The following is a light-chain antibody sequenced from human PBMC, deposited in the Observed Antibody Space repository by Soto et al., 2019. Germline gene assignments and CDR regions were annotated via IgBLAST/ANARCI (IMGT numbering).Light chain of an antibody. Sequence: QSVLTQPASVSGSPGQSITISCTGASSDVGGYNYVSWYQQHPGKAPKVMIYEVSNRPSGVSNRFSGSKSGNTASLTISGLQAEDEADYYCSSYTSRSTFVLGNGTKVTVL. J-gene: IGLJ1*01. CDR1: SSDVGGYNY. CDR2: EVS. V-gene: IGLV2-14*01. CDR3: SSYTSRSTFV.